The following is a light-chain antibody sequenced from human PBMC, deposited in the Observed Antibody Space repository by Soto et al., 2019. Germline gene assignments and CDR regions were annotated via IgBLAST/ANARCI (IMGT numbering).Light chain of an antibody. CDR1: SSNIGSNT. Sequence: QCVLTQPPWASGTPAQRATISCSGSSSNIGSNTVNWYQQLPGTAPKLLIYSNNQRPSGVPDRFSGSKSGTSASLAISGLQSEDEADYYCAAWDDSLNGYAFGTGTKVTVL. V-gene: IGLV1-44*01. J-gene: IGLJ1*01. CDR2: SNN. CDR3: AAWDDSLNGYA.